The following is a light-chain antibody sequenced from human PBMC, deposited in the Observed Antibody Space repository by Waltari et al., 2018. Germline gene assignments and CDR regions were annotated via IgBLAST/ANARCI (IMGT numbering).Light chain of an antibody. Sequence: EIVLTQSPGTLSLSPGERATLSCRASQTVRTTYLAWYQQKPGQAPTLLIYGASSRATCSPDRCSGSGAGTYFSLTISSLGPEDFAVYYCQQYDISPLTFGGGTKVEIK. CDR1: QTVRTTY. CDR2: GAS. CDR3: QQYDISPLT. J-gene: IGKJ4*01. V-gene: IGKV3-20*01.